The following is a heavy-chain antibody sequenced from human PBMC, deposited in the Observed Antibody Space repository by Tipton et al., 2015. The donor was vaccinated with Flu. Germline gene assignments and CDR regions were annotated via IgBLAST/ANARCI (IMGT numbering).Heavy chain of an antibody. Sequence: TLSLTCTVSGGSISSYYWSWIRQPAGKGLEWIGRIYTSGSTNYNPSLKSRVTMSVDTSKNQFSLKLSSVTAADTAVYYCARGTSGSYPDYYYYMDVWGKGTTVTVSS. CDR3: ARGTSGSYPDYYYYMDV. D-gene: IGHD1-26*01. J-gene: IGHJ6*03. CDR2: IYTSGST. CDR1: GGSISSYY. V-gene: IGHV4-4*07.